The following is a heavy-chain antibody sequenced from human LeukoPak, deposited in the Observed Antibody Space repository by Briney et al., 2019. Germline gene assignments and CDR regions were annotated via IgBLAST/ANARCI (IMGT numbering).Heavy chain of an antibody. Sequence: ASVKVSCKASGYTFTSYDINWVRQATGQGLEWMGWMNPNSGNTGYAQKFQGRVTMTRNTSISTAYMELSSLRSEDTAVYYCARVPLEWLLSDPVYYCYGMDVWGQGTTVTVSS. J-gene: IGHJ6*02. V-gene: IGHV1-8*01. CDR1: GYTFTSYD. CDR2: MNPNSGNT. D-gene: IGHD3-3*01. CDR3: ARVPLEWLLSDPVYYCYGMDV.